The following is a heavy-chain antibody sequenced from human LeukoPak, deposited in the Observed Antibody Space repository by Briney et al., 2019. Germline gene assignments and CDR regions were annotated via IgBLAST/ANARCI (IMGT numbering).Heavy chain of an antibody. CDR2: IYYSGST. J-gene: IGHJ4*02. CDR1: GGSISSSSYY. V-gene: IGHV4-39*01. Sequence: SETLSLTCTVSGGSISSSSYYWGWVRQPPGKGLEWIGSIYYSGSTYYNPSLKSRVTISVDTSKNQFSLKLSSVTAADTAVYYCASFNYYGSGSYRDYWGQGTLVTVSS. D-gene: IGHD3-10*01. CDR3: ASFNYYGSGSYRDY.